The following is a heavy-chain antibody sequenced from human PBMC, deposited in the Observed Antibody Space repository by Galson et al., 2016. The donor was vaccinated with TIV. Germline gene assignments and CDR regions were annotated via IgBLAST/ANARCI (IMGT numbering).Heavy chain of an antibody. V-gene: IGHV3-7*01. J-gene: IGHJ4*02. CDR2: IKQDGSES. Sequence: SLRLFCAASGFTFSTYWMSWVRQAPGKGLEWVANIKQDGSESYYVDSVRGRFTISRDNAKNSLYLQMNSLRAEDTAVYYCVRKDQLADFCSTTSCSHDYWGQGTLVTVSS. D-gene: IGHD2-2*01. CDR1: GFTFSTYW. CDR3: VRKDQLADFCSTTSCSHDY.